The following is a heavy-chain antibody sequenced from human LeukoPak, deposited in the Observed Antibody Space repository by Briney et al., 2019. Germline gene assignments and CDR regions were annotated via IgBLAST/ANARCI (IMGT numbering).Heavy chain of an antibody. J-gene: IGHJ4*02. Sequence: PSETLSLTCTVSGGPIISSGYYWSWIRQPPGKGLECIGYIYHSGSTYYNPSLQSRVTISVDRSKNQFSLKLSSVTAADTAVYYCAAQRAGFSYGYNLDYWGQGTLVTVSS. CDR2: IYHSGST. CDR3: AAQRAGFSYGYNLDY. V-gene: IGHV4-30-2*01. CDR1: GGPIISSGYY. D-gene: IGHD5-18*01.